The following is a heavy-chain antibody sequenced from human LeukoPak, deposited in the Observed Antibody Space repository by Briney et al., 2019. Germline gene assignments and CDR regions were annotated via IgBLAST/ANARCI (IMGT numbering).Heavy chain of an antibody. V-gene: IGHV4-59*01. D-gene: IGHD3-22*01. CDR1: GGPITNSY. J-gene: IGHJ4*02. CDR2: IHDVGTT. Sequence: PSEALSLTCTVSGGPITNSYWSWIRQSPGKGLEWIGYIHDVGTTNHNPSLKSRVTLSIDTSANQFSLTLRSVTTADTAVYYCAKVTGWQSTHGYCDYWGQGALVTVSS. CDR3: AKVTGWQSTHGYCDY.